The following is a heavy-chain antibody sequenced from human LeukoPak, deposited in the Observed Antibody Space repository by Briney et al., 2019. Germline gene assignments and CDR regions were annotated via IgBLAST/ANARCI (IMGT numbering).Heavy chain of an antibody. Sequence: SETLSLTCAVYGGSFSGYYWSWIRQPPGKGLEWIGEINHSGSTNYNPSLKSRVTISVDTSKNQFSLKLSSVTAADTAVYYCARRVYNYYYMDVWGKGTTVTISS. J-gene: IGHJ6*03. CDR1: GGSFSGYY. CDR3: ARRVYNYYYMDV. CDR2: INHSGST. V-gene: IGHV4-34*01.